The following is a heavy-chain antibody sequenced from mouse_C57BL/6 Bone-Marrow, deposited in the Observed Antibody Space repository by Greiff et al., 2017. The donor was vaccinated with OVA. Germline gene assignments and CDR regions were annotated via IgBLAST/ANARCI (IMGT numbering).Heavy chain of an antibody. CDR3: ARAWYGNDRYFDV. Sequence: QVQLQQPGAELVMPGASVTLSCKASGYTFTSSWMHWVKQRPGHGLEWIGEIDPSDSYTNYNQKFKGKSTLTVDKSSSTAYMQLSSLTSEDSAVYYCARAWYGNDRYFDVWGTGATVTVA. D-gene: IGHD2-10*02. J-gene: IGHJ1*03. V-gene: IGHV1-69*01. CDR1: GYTFTSSW. CDR2: IDPSDSYT.